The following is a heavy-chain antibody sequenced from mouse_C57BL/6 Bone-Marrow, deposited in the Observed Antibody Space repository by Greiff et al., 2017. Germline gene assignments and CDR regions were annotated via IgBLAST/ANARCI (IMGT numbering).Heavy chain of an antibody. CDR3: TTCLLLRIYAMDY. V-gene: IGHV14-4*01. D-gene: IGHD1-1*01. CDR1: GFNIKDDY. Sequence: VQLQQSGAELVRPGASVKLSCTASGFNIKDDYMHWVKQRPEQGLEWIGWIDPENGDTEYASKFQGKATITADTSSNTAYLQLSSLTSEDTAFYYCTTCLLLRIYAMDYWGQGTSVTVSS. CDR2: IDPENGDT. J-gene: IGHJ4*01.